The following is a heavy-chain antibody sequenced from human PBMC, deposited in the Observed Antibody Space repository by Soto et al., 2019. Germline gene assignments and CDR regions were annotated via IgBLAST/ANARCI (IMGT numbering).Heavy chain of an antibody. D-gene: IGHD6-13*01. CDR1: GFTFSSYA. J-gene: IGHJ6*02. CDR2: ISYDGSNK. CDR3: ARDDSIAAADHIYYYYGMDV. Sequence: ESGGGVVQPGRSLRLSCAASGFTFSSYAMHWVRQAPGKGLEWVAVISYDGSNKYYADSVKGRFTISRDNSKNTLYLQMNSLRAEDTAVYYCARDDSIAAADHIYYYYGMDVWGQGTTVTVSS. V-gene: IGHV3-30-3*01.